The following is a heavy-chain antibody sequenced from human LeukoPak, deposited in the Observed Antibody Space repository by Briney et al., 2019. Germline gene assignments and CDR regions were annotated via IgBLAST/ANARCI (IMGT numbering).Heavy chain of an antibody. CDR3: ARVASSVMDY. D-gene: IGHD2-8*01. CDR1: GVSISPFY. J-gene: IGHJ4*02. CDR2: IHYSGST. V-gene: IGHV4-59*01. Sequence: KAPETLSLTCTVSGVSISPFYWSWIRQPPGKGLEWIGYIHYSGSTNYNPSLTSRVTISLDTSKNQFSLKMNSVTTADTAVYYCARVASSVMDYWGQGILVTVSS.